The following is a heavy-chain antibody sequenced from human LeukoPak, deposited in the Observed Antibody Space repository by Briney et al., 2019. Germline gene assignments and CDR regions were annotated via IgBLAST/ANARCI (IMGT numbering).Heavy chain of an antibody. J-gene: IGHJ3*02. V-gene: IGHV3-48*01. CDR1: GFTFSSYS. CDR2: ISSSSSTI. D-gene: IGHD6-6*01. Sequence: GGSLRLSCAASGFTFSSYSMNWVRQAPGKGLEWVSYISSSSSTIYYADSVKGRFTISRDNAKNSLYLQMNSLRAEDMALYYCAKDVSSSGAFDIWGQGTMVTVSS. CDR3: AKDVSSSGAFDI.